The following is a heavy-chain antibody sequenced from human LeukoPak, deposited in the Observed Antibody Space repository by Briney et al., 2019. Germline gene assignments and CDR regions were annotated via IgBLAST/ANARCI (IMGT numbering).Heavy chain of an antibody. CDR3: ARDYYGSGSYYFDY. CDR2: ISSSSYI. J-gene: IGHJ4*02. CDR1: GFSFSSYG. D-gene: IGHD3-10*01. Sequence: GGSLRLFCVASGFSFSSYGMSWVRQAPGKGLEWVSSISSSSYIYYADSVKGRLTISRDNAKNSLYLQMNSLRAEDTAVYYCARDYYGSGSYYFDYWGQGTLVTVSS. V-gene: IGHV3-21*01.